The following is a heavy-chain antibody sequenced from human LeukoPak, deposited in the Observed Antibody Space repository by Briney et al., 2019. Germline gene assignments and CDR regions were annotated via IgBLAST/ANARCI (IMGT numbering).Heavy chain of an antibody. CDR3: ARLSAYYYGSYFYYYMDV. CDR1: GFSFSSYW. CDR2: IRQDESER. Sequence: GGSLRLSCEGSGFSFSSYWMTWVRQLPGKGPEWVANIRQDESERYFADSVKGRFTISRDNAKKSVYLHMSSLRAEDTALYYCARLSAYYYGSYFYYYMDVWGKGTTVSVSS. D-gene: IGHD3-10*01. J-gene: IGHJ6*03. V-gene: IGHV3-7*01.